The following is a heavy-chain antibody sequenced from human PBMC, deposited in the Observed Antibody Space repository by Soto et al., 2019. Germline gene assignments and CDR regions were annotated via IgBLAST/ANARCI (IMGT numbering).Heavy chain of an antibody. Sequence: PGGSLRLSCAASGFTFDDYAMHWVRQAPGKGLEWVSGISWNSGSIGYAGSVKGRFTISRDNAKNSLYLQMNSLRAEDTALYYCAKDMAYQLLYVFDYWGQGTLVTVSS. CDR1: GFTFDDYA. CDR3: AKDMAYQLLYVFDY. CDR2: ISWNSGSI. D-gene: IGHD2-2*02. V-gene: IGHV3-9*01. J-gene: IGHJ4*02.